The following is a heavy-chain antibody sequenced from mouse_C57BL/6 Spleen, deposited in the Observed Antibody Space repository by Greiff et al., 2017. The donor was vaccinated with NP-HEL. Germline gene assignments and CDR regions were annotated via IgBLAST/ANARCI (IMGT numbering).Heavy chain of an antibody. V-gene: IGHV1-22*01. CDR1: GYTFTDYN. D-gene: IGHD1-1*01. J-gene: IGHJ2*01. CDR3: ARWGTTVVADYCDY. Sequence: EVKLQESGPELVKPGASVKMSCKASGYTFTDYNMHWVKQSHGKSLEWIGYINPNNGGTSYNQKFKGKATLTVNKSSSTAYMELRSLTSEDSAVYYCARWGTTVVADYCDYWGQGTTLTVSS. CDR2: INPNNGGT.